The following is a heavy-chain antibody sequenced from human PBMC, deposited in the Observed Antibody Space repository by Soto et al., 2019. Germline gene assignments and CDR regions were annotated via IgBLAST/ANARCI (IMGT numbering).Heavy chain of an antibody. CDR1: GGSISGFF. V-gene: IGHV4-4*07. Sequence: WETLSLTCTVSGGSISGFFWTWVRQPPGMPLEGLGHVAASGSTAYNPSLRSRLSLSLDVSKNRFSLELTSVTAADTATYFCARGGSTHYYYGLDVWGQGTTVTVSS. J-gene: IGHJ6*02. CDR2: VAASGST. CDR3: ARGGSTHYYYGLDV.